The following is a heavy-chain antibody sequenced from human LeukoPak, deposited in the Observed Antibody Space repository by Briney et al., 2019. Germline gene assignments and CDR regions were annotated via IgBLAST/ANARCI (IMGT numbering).Heavy chain of an antibody. D-gene: IGHD4-11*01. CDR3: AREKVTTETNWFDP. V-gene: IGHV4-31*03. CDR1: GGSFSSGGFY. J-gene: IGHJ5*02. CDR2: ISYTGNT. Sequence: SETLSLTCTVSGGSFSSGGFYWSWLRQHPGKALEWIGYISYTGNTYYNTSLRSRVTISVDTSKNQFSLKLSSLTAADTAVYYCAREKVTTETNWFDPWGQGTLVTVSS.